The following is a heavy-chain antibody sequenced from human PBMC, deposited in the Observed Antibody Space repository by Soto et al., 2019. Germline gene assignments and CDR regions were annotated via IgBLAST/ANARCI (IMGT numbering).Heavy chain of an antibody. J-gene: IGHJ3*02. CDR3: AKEVVPAAIFSVDAFDI. Sequence: GGSLRLSCAASGFTFSSYAMSWVRQAPGKGLEWVSAISGSGGSTYYADSVKGRFTISRDNSKNTLYLQMNSLRAEDTAVYYCAKEVVPAAIFSVDAFDIWGQGTMVTVSS. CDR2: ISGSGGST. D-gene: IGHD2-2*01. CDR1: GFTFSSYA. V-gene: IGHV3-23*01.